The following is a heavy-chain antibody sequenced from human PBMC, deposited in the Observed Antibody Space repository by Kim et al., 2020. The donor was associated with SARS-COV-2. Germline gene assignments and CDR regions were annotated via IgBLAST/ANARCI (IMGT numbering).Heavy chain of an antibody. D-gene: IGHD5-12*01. CDR2: MNPNSGNT. V-gene: IGHV1-8*01. CDR3: ARVPGLQDSGYDYYFDY. CDR1: GYTFTSYD. J-gene: IGHJ4*02. Sequence: ASVKVSCKASGYTFTSYDINWVRQATGQGLEWMGWMNPNSGNTGYAQKFQGRVTMTRNTSISTAYMELSSLRSEDTAVYYCARVPGLQDSGYDYYFDYWGQGTLVTVSS.